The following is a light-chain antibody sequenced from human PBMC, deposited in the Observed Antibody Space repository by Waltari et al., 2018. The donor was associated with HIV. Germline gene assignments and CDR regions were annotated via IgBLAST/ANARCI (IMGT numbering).Light chain of an antibody. CDR3: ASFTGDNTVI. V-gene: IGLV2-14*03. CDR1: DSDFGLYNF. Sequence: AVTQPASVSGLPGPSTTISCTGDDSDFGLYNFVSWYQQHSGKPPRLILYDVDSRASGVYDRFSGSMSGNTASLTISGLRAEDEGHYYCASFTGDNTVIFGGGTEVTVL. CDR2: DVD. J-gene: IGLJ2*01.